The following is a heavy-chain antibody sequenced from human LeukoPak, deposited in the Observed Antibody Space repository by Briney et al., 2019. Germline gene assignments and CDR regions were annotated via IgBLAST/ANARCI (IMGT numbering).Heavy chain of an antibody. V-gene: IGHV1-2*04. J-gene: IGHJ4*02. Sequence: PGGSLRLSCAASGFTFSNYGMHWVRQAPGQGLEWMGWINPNSGGTNYAQKFQGWVTMTRDTSISTAYMELSRLRSDDTAVYYCARATRKLAAPYYFDYWGQGTLVTVSS. CDR2: INPNSGGT. CDR1: GFTFSNYG. D-gene: IGHD6-13*01. CDR3: ARATRKLAAPYYFDY.